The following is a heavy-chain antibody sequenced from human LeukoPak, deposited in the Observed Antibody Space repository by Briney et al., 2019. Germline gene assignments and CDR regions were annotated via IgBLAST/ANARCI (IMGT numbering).Heavy chain of an antibody. CDR2: TYYSGST. D-gene: IGHD5-24*01. V-gene: IGHV4-59*01. J-gene: IGHJ4*02. CDR3: ARTDGYKAFDY. Sequence: SETLSLTCTVSGGSISSYYWSWIRQPPGKGLEWIGYTYYSGSTNYNPSLKSRVTISVDTSKNQFSLKLGSVTAADTAMYYCARTDGYKAFDYWGQGTLVTVSS. CDR1: GGSISSYY.